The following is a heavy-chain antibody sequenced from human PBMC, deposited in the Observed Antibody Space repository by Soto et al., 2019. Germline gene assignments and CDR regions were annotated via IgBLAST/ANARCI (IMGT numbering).Heavy chain of an antibody. D-gene: IGHD5-12*01. CDR2: IYPGDSDT. Sequence: RGSLKISCKGSGYSFTSYWIGWVRQMPGKGLEWMGIIYPGDSDTRYSPSFQGQVTISADTSISTAYLQWSSLKASDTAMYYCAGREATANQGYRVEVWGQGTTVTVSS. CDR3: AGREATANQGYRVEV. V-gene: IGHV5-51*01. J-gene: IGHJ6*02. CDR1: GYSFTSYW.